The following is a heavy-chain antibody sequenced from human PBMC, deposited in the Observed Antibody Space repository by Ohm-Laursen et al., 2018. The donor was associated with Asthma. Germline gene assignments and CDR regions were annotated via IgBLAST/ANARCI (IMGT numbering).Heavy chain of an antibody. Sequence: SLRLSCAAFGFTVGSDYMTWVRQTPGKGLEWVSAISGSGGSTYYADSVKGRFTISRDNSKNTLYLQMNSLRAEDTAVYYCAKSIFQYYYDSSGSTGAFDIWGQGTMVTVSS. J-gene: IGHJ3*02. CDR3: AKSIFQYYYDSSGSTGAFDI. CDR1: GFTVGSDY. V-gene: IGHV3-23*01. CDR2: ISGSGGST. D-gene: IGHD3-22*01.